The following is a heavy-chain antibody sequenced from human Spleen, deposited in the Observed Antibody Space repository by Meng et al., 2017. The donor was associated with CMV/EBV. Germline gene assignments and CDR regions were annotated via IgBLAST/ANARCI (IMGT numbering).Heavy chain of an antibody. CDR3: ARAPLDYSSSRGDYYGMDV. CDR2: IGTAGDT. CDR1: GFTFSNYA. V-gene: IGHV3-13*01. Sequence: GGSLRLSCAASGFTFSNYAMSWVRQAPGKGLEWVSAIGTAGDTYYPGSVKGRFTISRENAKNSLYLQMNSLRAGDTAVYYCARAPLDYSSSRGDYYGMDVWGQGTTVTVSS. D-gene: IGHD6-6*01. J-gene: IGHJ6*02.